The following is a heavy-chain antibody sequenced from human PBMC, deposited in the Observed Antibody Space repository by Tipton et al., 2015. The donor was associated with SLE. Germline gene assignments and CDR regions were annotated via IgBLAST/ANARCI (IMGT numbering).Heavy chain of an antibody. CDR3: ARQGRYSSSSWVDY. V-gene: IGHV4-39*07. J-gene: IGHJ4*02. Sequence: TLSLTCTVSGGSISSSTYYWGWIRQPPGKGLEWIASIYYSGSTYFNPSLKSRVTISVDTSKNQFSLKLSSVTAADTAVYYCARQGRYSSSSWVDYWGQGTLVAVSS. CDR2: IYYSGST. CDR1: GGSISSSTYY. D-gene: IGHD6-6*01.